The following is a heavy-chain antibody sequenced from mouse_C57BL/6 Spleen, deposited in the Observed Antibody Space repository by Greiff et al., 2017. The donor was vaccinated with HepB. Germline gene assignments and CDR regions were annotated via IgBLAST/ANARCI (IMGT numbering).Heavy chain of an antibody. J-gene: IGHJ2*01. CDR3: ARSPYYAWCYFDY. Sequence: VQLQQPGTELVKPGASVKLSCKASGYTFTSYWMHWVKQRPGQGLEWIGNINPSNGGTNYNEKFKSKATLTVDKSSSTAYMQLSSLTSEDSAVYYCARSPYYAWCYFDYWGQGTTLTVSS. CDR1: GYTFTSYW. V-gene: IGHV1-53*01. CDR2: INPSNGGT. D-gene: IGHD1-1*01.